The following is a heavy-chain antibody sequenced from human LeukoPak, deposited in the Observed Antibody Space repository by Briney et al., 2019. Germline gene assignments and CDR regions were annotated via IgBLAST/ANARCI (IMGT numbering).Heavy chain of an antibody. CDR2: ISSDGSNK. D-gene: IGHD1-26*01. V-gene: IGHV3-30*03. J-gene: IGHJ4*02. CDR3: ARNPPRYFN. Sequence: GRSLRLSCAASGFTFSFYGMHWVRQAPGKGLEWVAVISSDGSNKYYVDSVKGRFTIPRDNAKNSLYLQMNSLRAEDTAVYYCARNPPRYFNWGQGTLVTVSS. CDR1: GFTFSFYG.